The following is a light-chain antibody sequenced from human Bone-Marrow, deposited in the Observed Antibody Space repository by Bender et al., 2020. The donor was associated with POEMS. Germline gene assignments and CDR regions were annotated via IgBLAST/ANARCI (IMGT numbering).Light chain of an antibody. V-gene: IGLV2-8*01. Sequence: QSALTQPPSASGSPGQSVAISCTGTSSDVGGYNYVSWYQQHPGKAPKVMIYEVDKRPSGVSNRFSGSKSGNTASLTISGLQAEDETDYYCCSYAGSNTWVFGGGTKLTVL. CDR1: SSDVGGYNY. J-gene: IGLJ3*02. CDR2: EVD. CDR3: CSYAGSNTWV.